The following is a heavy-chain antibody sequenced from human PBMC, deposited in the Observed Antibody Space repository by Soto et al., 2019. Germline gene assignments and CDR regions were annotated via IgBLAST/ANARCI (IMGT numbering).Heavy chain of an antibody. V-gene: IGHV3-23*01. CDR2: ISDSGDDT. CDR3: AKHQLPH. Sequence: GGSLRLSCAASGFTFSSYTMSWVRQAPGKGLEWVSAISDSGDDTYHADSVKGRFTISRDTSKNTLYLQMNSLRAEDTAVYYCAKHQLPHWGQGTLVTVSS. D-gene: IGHD2-2*01. J-gene: IGHJ4*02. CDR1: GFTFSSYT.